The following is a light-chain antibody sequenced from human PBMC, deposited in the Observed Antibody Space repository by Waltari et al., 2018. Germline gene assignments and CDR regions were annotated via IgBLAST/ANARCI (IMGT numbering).Light chain of an antibody. CDR2: DVN. J-gene: IGLJ2*01. V-gene: IGLV2-11*01. CDR1: SSDVGGSNY. Sequence: QSALTQPRSVSGSPGQSVTISCTGTSSDVGGSNYVSWYQQHPGKAPKLMIYDVNKRPSGVPDRFSGSKSGNTASLTISVLQAEDEADFYCCSYAGSYILVFGGGTKLTVL. CDR3: CSYAGSYILV.